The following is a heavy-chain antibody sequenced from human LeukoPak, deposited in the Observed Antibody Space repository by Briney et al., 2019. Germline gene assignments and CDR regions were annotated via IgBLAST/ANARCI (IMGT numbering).Heavy chain of an antibody. CDR2: INTDGSRI. CDR3: ASWVGYPYYFDY. D-gene: IGHD5-18*01. CDR1: GFTFNDYW. J-gene: IGHJ4*02. Sequence: GGSLRLSCAASGFTFNDYWMHWVRQAPGQGLVWVSRINTDGSRIYYADSVKGRFTISRDNAKNSLYLQMNSLRAEDTAVYYCASWVGYPYYFDYWGQGTLVTVSS. V-gene: IGHV3-74*01.